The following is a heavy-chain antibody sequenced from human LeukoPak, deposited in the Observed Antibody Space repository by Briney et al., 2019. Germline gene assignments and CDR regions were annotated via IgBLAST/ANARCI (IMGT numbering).Heavy chain of an antibody. CDR2: ISGSGGST. J-gene: IGHJ2*01. D-gene: IGHD4/OR15-4a*01. V-gene: IGHV3-23*01. Sequence: GGSLRLSCAASGFSFSSSAMTWVRQASGKGLEWVSGISGSGGSTYDADSVKGRFTISRDNSKNTLDLQMNSLRVEDTAVYYCAKVTMVGWYFDLWGRGTLVTVSS. CDR1: GFSFSSSA. CDR3: AKVTMVGWYFDL.